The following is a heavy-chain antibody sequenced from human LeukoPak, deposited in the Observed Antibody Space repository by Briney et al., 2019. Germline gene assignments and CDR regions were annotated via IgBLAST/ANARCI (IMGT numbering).Heavy chain of an antibody. Sequence: SETLSLTCTVSGGSISSSSYYWGWIRQPPGKGLEWIGSIYYSGSTYYNPSLKSRVTISVDTSKNQFSLKLSSVTAADTAVYYCARVRRYYDSSGYYYSYYYYYYMDVWGKGTTVTVSS. CDR3: ARVRRYYDSSGYYYSYYYYYYMDV. CDR1: GGSISSSSYY. D-gene: IGHD3-22*01. J-gene: IGHJ6*03. CDR2: IYYSGST. V-gene: IGHV4-39*07.